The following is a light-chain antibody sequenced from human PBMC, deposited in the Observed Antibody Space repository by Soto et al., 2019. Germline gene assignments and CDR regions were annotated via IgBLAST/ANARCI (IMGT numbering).Light chain of an antibody. CDR1: QSVSTN. Sequence: EIVMTQSPAALSVSPGEAATLSCRASQSVSTNLAWYKQNPGQAPSLLIYGASTRATGIPARFSSSGSGTEFTPVISGLQSEDFAVYYCQQYNNWPPMYTFGQGTKLEIK. J-gene: IGKJ2*01. CDR3: QQYNNWPPMYT. CDR2: GAS. V-gene: IGKV3-15*01.